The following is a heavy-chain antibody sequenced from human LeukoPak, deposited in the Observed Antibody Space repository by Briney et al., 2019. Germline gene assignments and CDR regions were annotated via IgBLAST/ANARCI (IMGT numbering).Heavy chain of an antibody. V-gene: IGHV1-69*05. CDR3: AGGGGIISSSNWFDP. CDR1: GGTFSSYA. CDR2: IIPIFGTA. J-gene: IGHJ5*02. Sequence: ASVKVSCKASGGTFSSYAISWVRQAPGQGLEWMGGIIPIFGTANYAQKFQGRVTITTDESTSTAYMELSSLRSEDTAVYYCAGGGGIISSSNWFDPWGQGTLVTVSS. D-gene: IGHD6-13*01.